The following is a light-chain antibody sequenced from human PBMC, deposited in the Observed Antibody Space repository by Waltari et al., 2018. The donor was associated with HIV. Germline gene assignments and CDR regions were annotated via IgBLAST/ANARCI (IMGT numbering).Light chain of an antibody. CDR1: QSVSSSY. CDR2: GAS. CDR3: QQFGSSPPYT. J-gene: IGKJ2*01. V-gene: IGKV3-20*01. Sequence: EMVLTQSPGTLSLSPGERATLPCRASQSVSSSYLAWYQQKPGQAPRRLIYGASSRATGIPARFSGSGSGTDFTLTIIRLEPEDFAVYYCQQFGSSPPYTFGQGTKLEIK.